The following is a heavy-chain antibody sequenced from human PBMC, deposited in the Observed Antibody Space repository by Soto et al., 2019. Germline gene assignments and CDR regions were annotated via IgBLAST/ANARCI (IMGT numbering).Heavy chain of an antibody. Sequence: PSETLSLTCTVSVGSISSSSYYWGWIRQPPGKGLEWIGSIYYSGSTYYNPSLKSRVTISVDTSKNQFSLKLSSVTAADTAVYYCARVVPAALRYYYYGMDVWGQGTTVTVSS. J-gene: IGHJ6*02. CDR1: VGSISSSSYY. V-gene: IGHV4-39*01. CDR3: ARVVPAALRYYYYGMDV. CDR2: IYYSGST. D-gene: IGHD2-2*01.